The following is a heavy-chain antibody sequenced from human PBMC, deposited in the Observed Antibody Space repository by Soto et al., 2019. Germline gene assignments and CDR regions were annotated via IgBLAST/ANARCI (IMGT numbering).Heavy chain of an antibody. J-gene: IGHJ6*02. CDR1: GGSISSSSYY. V-gene: IGHV4-39*01. CDR2: IYYSGST. CDR3: ARLAVAGFYYYYGMDV. Sequence: PSETLSLTCTVSGGSISSSSYYWGWIRQPPGKGLEWIGSIYYSGSTYYNPSLKSRVTISVDTSKNQFSLKLSSVTAADTAVYYCARLAVAGFYYYYGMDVWGQGTTVTVS. D-gene: IGHD6-19*01.